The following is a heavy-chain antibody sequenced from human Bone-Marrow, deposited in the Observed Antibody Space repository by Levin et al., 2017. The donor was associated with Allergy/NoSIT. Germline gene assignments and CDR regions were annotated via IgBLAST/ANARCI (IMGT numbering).Heavy chain of an antibody. CDR3: ARGYYDFWSGSPFDY. CDR1: GGTFSSYA. Sequence: ASVKVSCKASGGTFSSYAISWVRQAPGQGLEWMGGIIPIFGTANYAQKFQGRVTITADKSTSTAYMELSSLRSEDTAVYYCARGYYDFWSGSPFDYWGQGTLVTVSS. D-gene: IGHD3-3*01. V-gene: IGHV1-69*06. CDR2: IIPIFGTA. J-gene: IGHJ4*02.